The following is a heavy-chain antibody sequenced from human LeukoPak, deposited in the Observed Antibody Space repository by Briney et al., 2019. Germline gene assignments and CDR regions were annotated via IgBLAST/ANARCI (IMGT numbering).Heavy chain of an antibody. CDR2: TYYRSKWYN. J-gene: IGHJ6*03. CDR3: ARSKGQYRGYYYYMDV. D-gene: IGHD5-18*01. Sequence: SQTPSLTCAISGDSVSSNSAAWNWIRQSPSRGLEWLGRTYYRSKWYNDYAVSVKSRITINPDTSKNQFSLQLNSVTPEDTAVYYCARSKGQYRGYYYYMDVWGKGTTVTVSS. CDR1: GDSVSSNSAA. V-gene: IGHV6-1*01.